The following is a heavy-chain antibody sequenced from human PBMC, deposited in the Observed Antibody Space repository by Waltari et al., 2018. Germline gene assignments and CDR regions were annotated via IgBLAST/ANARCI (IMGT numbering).Heavy chain of an antibody. D-gene: IGHD2-2*01. CDR1: GATFRRQA. CDR3: ARVPRYCSSTSCPDRGFDP. J-gene: IGHJ5*02. V-gene: IGHV1-69*13. CDR2: LIPILGTA. Sequence: QVQRGQSRAAVKNPGSSVKGSCQACGATFRRQAITWDRHAPRPGLEGMGMLIPILGTANDAQKFQGRATITADKSTSTAYMELSSLRSEDTAVYYCARVPRYCSSTSCPDRGFDPWGQGTLVTVSS.